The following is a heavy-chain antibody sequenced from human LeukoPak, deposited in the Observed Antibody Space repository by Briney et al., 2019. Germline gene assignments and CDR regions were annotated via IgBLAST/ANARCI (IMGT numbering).Heavy chain of an antibody. CDR1: GGSFSGYY. Sequence: SETLSLTCAVYGGSFSGYYWSWIRQPPGKGLEWIGEINHSGSTNYNPSLKSRVTISVDTSKNQFSLKLSSVTAADTAVYYCAGSNYYYDSSGYYYREDYYMDVWGKGTTVTVSS. CDR3: AGSNYYYDSSGYYYREDYYMDV. D-gene: IGHD3-22*01. CDR2: INHSGST. J-gene: IGHJ6*03. V-gene: IGHV4-34*01.